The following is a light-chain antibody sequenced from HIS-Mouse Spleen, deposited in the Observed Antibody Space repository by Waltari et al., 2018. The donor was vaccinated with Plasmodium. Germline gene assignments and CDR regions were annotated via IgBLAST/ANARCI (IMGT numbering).Light chain of an antibody. CDR2: DVS. V-gene: IGLV2-11*01. Sequence: QSALTQPRSVSGSPGQSVTISCTGTSSDVGGYNYVSWYQQAPGKAPKLMIYDVSKRPSGGPDRLSGSKAGNTASLTISGLQAEDEADYYCCSYAGSYTYVFGTGTKVTVL. J-gene: IGLJ1*01. CDR3: CSYAGSYTYV. CDR1: SSDVGGYNY.